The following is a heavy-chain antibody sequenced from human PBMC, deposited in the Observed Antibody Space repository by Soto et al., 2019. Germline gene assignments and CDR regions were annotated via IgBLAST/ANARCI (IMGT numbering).Heavy chain of an antibody. CDR3: ARGPYTSSWYRGNFDY. CDR2: INHSGST. J-gene: IGHJ4*02. CDR1: GESFSDYY. V-gene: IGHV4-34*01. D-gene: IGHD6-13*01. Sequence: QVQLQQWGAGLLKPSETLSLTCAVYGESFSDYYWNWIRQPPGKGLDWIGEINHSGSTKYNPSLKVRVTISVDTSKNQFSLKLSPVTAADTAVYYCARGPYTSSWYRGNFDYWGQGTLVTVSS.